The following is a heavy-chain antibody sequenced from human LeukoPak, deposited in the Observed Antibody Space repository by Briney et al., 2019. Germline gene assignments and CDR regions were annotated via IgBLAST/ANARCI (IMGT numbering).Heavy chain of an antibody. V-gene: IGHV3-30*02. Sequence: PGGSLRLSCAVSGIRFSTCSMHWVRQAPDKRLEWVAFIRFDDSDKYYADSVKGRFSISRDNSKNTVYLQMNSLRGEDTALYYCAKDAHWTLEDWGQGTLVTVSS. D-gene: IGHD1-1*01. J-gene: IGHJ4*02. CDR3: AKDAHWTLED. CDR2: IRFDDSDK. CDR1: GIRFSTCS.